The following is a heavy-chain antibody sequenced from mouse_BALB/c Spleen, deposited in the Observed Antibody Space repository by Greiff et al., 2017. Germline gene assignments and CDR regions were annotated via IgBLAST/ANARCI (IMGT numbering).Heavy chain of an antibody. D-gene: IGHD3-3*01. CDR3: ARSWAVSFAY. V-gene: IGHV5-17*02. CDR1: GFTFSSFG. J-gene: IGHJ3*01. CDR2: ISSGSSTI. Sequence: EVQRVESGGGLVQPGGSRKLSCAASGFTFSSFGMHWVRQAPEKGLEWVAYISSGSSTIYYADTVKGRFTISRDNPKNTLFLQMTSLRSEDTAMYYCARSWAVSFAYWGQGTLVTVSA.